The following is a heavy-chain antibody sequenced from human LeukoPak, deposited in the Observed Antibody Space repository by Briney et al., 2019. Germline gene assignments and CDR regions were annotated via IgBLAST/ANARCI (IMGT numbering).Heavy chain of an antibody. D-gene: IGHD3-9*01. J-gene: IGHJ5*02. V-gene: IGHV4-61*02. Sequence: SETLSLTCTVSGGSISSGSYYWSWIRQPAGKGLEWIGRIYTSGSTNYNPSLKSRVTISVDTSKNQFSLKLSSVTAADTAVYYCAREEDDILTGYYTWGQGTLVTVSS. CDR3: AREEDDILTGYYT. CDR1: GGSISSGSYY. CDR2: IYTSGST.